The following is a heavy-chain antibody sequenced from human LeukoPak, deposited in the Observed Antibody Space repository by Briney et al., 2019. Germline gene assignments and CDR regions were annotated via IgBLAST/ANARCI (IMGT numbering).Heavy chain of an antibody. CDR2: INPNSGGT. CDR1: GYTFTDYF. Sequence: GASVKVSCKASGYTFTDYFLHWVRQAPGQGLEWMGWINPNSGGTNYAQKFQGRVTMTRDTSISTAYMELSRLRSDDTAVYYCARGTTVTNIVVVPAAFDYWGQGTLVTVSS. V-gene: IGHV1-2*02. CDR3: ARGTTVTNIVVVPAAFDY. D-gene: IGHD2-2*01. J-gene: IGHJ4*02.